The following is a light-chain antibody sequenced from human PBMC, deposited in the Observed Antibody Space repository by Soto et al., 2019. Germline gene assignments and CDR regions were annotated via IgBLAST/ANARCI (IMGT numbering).Light chain of an antibody. CDR1: GSNIGENY. J-gene: IGLJ1*01. V-gene: IGLV1-51*01. Sequence: SVLTQPPSVSAAPGQKVTISCSGSGSNIGENYVSWYQQLPGTAPKLLIYDTNKRPSGIPDRFSGSKSGTSATLGITGLQTGDEADYYCGTWDSSLSAVFGTGTKVTVL. CDR2: DTN. CDR3: GTWDSSLSAV.